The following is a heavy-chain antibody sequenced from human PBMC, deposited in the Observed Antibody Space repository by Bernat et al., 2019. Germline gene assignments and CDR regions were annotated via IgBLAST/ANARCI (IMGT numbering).Heavy chain of an antibody. CDR3: AKDQEYDFWSGYYYYYYGMDV. D-gene: IGHD3-3*01. Sequence: QVQLVESGGGVVQPGRSLRLSCAASGFTFSSYGMHWVRQAPGKGLEWVAVISYDGSNKYYADSVKGRFTISRDNSKNTLYLQMNSLRAEDTAVYYCAKDQEYDFWSGYYYYYYGMDVWGQGTTVTVSS. CDR2: ISYDGSNK. V-gene: IGHV3-30*18. CDR1: GFTFSSYG. J-gene: IGHJ6*02.